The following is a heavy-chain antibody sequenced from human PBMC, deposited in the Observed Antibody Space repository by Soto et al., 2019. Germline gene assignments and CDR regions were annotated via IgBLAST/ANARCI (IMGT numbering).Heavy chain of an antibody. V-gene: IGHV4-59*01. CDR1: GGSISSYY. D-gene: IGHD2-15*01. Sequence: QVQLKESGPGLVKPSETLSLTCTVSGGSISSYYWSWIRQPPGKGLEWIGYIYYSGSTNYNPSLKSRVTISVDTSKNQFSLKLSSVTAADTAVYYCAREGSYKNYYYYGMDVWGQGTTVTVSS. CDR2: IYYSGST. J-gene: IGHJ6*02. CDR3: AREGSYKNYYYYGMDV.